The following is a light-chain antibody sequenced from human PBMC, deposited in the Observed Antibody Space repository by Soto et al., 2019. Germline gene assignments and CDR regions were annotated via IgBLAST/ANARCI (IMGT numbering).Light chain of an antibody. CDR1: QSVSNH. Sequence: EIVLTQSPATLSLSPGERATLSCRASQSVSNHLAWYQQKPGQAPRLLIYDSSIRATGIPARFSGIGSGTDFTLTISSLEPEDFAVYYCQQRTNRPPWTFGQGTKVEIK. J-gene: IGKJ1*01. CDR3: QQRTNRPPWT. CDR2: DSS. V-gene: IGKV3-11*01.